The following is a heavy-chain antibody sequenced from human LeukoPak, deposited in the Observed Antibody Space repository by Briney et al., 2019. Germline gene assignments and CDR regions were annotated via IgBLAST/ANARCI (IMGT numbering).Heavy chain of an antibody. CDR2: ISAYNGNT. V-gene: IGHV1-18*01. J-gene: IGHJ6*02. Sequence: ASVKVSCKASGYTFTSYDINWVRQATGQGLEWMGWISAYNGNTNYAQKLQGRVTMTTDTSTSTAYMELRSLRSDDTAVYYCARGPYCSSTSCYTISYYYYYYGMDVWGQGTTVTVSS. CDR1: GYTFTSYD. D-gene: IGHD2-2*02. CDR3: ARGPYCSSTSCYTISYYYYYYGMDV.